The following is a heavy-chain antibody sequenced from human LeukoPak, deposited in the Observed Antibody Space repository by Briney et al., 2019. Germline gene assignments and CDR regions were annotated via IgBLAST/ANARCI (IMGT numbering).Heavy chain of an antibody. V-gene: IGHV3-23*01. D-gene: IGHD2-8*01. J-gene: IGHJ4*02. Sequence: GGSLRLSCAASGFTFSSYAVSWVRQAPGKGLEWVSSISGSGGSTYSADSVKGRFTISRDNSKNTLYLQMNSLRAEDTALYYCAKDQSCTNDICHGDFDYWGQGTLVTVSS. CDR3: AKDQSCTNDICHGDFDY. CDR2: ISGSGGST. CDR1: GFTFSSYA.